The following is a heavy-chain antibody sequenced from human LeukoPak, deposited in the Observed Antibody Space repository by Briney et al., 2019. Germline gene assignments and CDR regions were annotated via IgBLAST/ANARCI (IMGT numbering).Heavy chain of an antibody. D-gene: IGHD3-10*01. CDR3: ASWVGSGSSD. J-gene: IGHJ4*02. CDR1: GFTFSDHY. Sequence: GGSLRLSCAASGFTFSDHYMSWLRQAPGKGLEWVSYISSSGTTISYADSVKGRFTISRDNAKNSLYLQMNSLRAEDTAVYYCASWVGSGSSDWGQGTLVTVSS. CDR2: ISSSGTTI. V-gene: IGHV3-11*04.